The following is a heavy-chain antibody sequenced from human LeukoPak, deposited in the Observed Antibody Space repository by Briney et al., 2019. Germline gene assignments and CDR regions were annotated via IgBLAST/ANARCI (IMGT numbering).Heavy chain of an antibody. D-gene: IGHD3-10*01. J-gene: IGHJ4*02. V-gene: IGHV3-30*03. CDR2: ISYDGSNK. Sequence: PGRSLRLSCAASGFTFSSYGMHWVCQAPGKGLEWVAVISYDGSNKYYADSVKGRFTISRDNSKNTLYLQMNSVRAEDTAVYYCSGYYGSGRHQPLDYWGQGTLVTVSS. CDR3: SGYYGSGRHQPLDY. CDR1: GFTFSSYG.